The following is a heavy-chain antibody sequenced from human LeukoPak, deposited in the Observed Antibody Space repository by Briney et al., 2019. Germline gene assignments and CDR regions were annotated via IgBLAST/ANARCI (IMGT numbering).Heavy chain of an antibody. Sequence: GGSLRLSCAASRLIFSSYWMHWVRQAPGKGLGWVSRINSDGSSTIYADSVKGRFTISRDYAKNTVYLQMNSLRVDDTAVYYCAGHYGSGRYHYYYMDVWGRGTTVTVSS. CDR3: AGHYGSGRYHYYYMDV. CDR1: RLIFSSYW. D-gene: IGHD3-10*01. CDR2: INSDGSST. J-gene: IGHJ6*03. V-gene: IGHV3-74*01.